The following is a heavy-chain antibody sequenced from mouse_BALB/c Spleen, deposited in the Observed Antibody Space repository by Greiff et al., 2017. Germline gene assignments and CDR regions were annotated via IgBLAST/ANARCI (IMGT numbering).Heavy chain of an antibody. CDR2: INPSNGGT. J-gene: IGHJ4*01. V-gene: IGHV1S81*02. CDR1: GYTFTSYY. CDR3: TRIYYYGSIYAMDY. Sequence: VQLQESGAELVKPGASVKLSCKASGYTFTSYYMYWVKQRPGQGLEWIGEINPSNGGTNFNEKFKSKATLTVDKSSSTAYMQLSSLTSEDSAVYYCTRIYYYGSIYAMDYWGQGTSVTVSS. D-gene: IGHD1-1*01.